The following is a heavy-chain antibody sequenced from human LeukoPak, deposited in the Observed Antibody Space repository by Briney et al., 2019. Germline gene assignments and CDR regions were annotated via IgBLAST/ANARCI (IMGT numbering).Heavy chain of an antibody. V-gene: IGHV3-21*01. CDR2: ISSSSSYI. CDR1: GFTFSSYS. D-gene: IGHD3-10*01. Sequence: PGGSLRLSCAASGFTFSSYSMNWVRQAPGKGLEWVSSISSSSSYIYYADSVKGRFTISRDNAKNSLYLQMNSLRAEDTAVYSCARDITMVRGAYDYWGQGTLVTVSS. J-gene: IGHJ4*02. CDR3: ARDITMVRGAYDY.